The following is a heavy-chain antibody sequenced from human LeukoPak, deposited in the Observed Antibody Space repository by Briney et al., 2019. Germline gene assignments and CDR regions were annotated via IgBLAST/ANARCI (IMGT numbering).Heavy chain of an antibody. CDR1: GLTFSNYG. CDR3: ARDGRFAAYEPDY. Sequence: ASVKVSCKASGLTFSNYGITWVRQAPGQGLEWVGWISAYDGNINYAQKFQGRVTMTTDTSTSTAHMELRSLRYDDTAVYYCARDGRFAAYEPDYWGQGTLVTVSS. V-gene: IGHV1-18*01. D-gene: IGHD1-26*01. J-gene: IGHJ4*02. CDR2: ISAYDGNI.